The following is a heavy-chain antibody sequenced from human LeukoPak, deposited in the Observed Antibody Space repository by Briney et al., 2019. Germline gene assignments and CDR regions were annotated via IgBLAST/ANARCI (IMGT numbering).Heavy chain of an antibody. D-gene: IGHD2-15*01. Sequence: ASVKVSCKVSGYTLTELSMHWVPEAPGKGLEWMGGFDPEDGETIYAQKFQGRVTMTEDTSTDTAYMELSSLRSEDTAVYYCATHVWWWCGGSCYWFDRWGQGTLVTVSS. CDR1: GYTLTELS. V-gene: IGHV1-24*01. CDR2: FDPEDGET. J-gene: IGHJ5*02. CDR3: ATHVWWWCGGSCYWFDR.